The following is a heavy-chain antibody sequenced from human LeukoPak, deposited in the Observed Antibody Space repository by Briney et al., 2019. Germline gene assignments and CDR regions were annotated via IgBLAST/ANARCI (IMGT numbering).Heavy chain of an antibody. J-gene: IGHJ4*02. CDR2: ISGSGGFT. V-gene: IGHV3-23*01. D-gene: IGHD6-19*01. CDR1: GFTFSNYA. CDR3: AKDPSSGWLSQIDF. Sequence: PGGSLRLSCAASGFTFSNYAMTWVRHAPGKGLERVAVISGSGGFTHYADSVKGRFTISRDNSNNTVHLQMNSLRGDDTGVYYCAKDPSSGWLSQIDFWGQGTLVTVSS.